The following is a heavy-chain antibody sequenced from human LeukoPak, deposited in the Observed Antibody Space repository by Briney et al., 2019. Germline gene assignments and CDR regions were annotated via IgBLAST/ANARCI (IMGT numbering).Heavy chain of an antibody. CDR3: ARGELDILTGNNWFDP. Sequence: SETLSLTCTVSGGPISSGDYYWSWIRQPPGKGLEWIGYIYYNGSTYYNPSLKSRVTISVDTSKNQFSLKLSSVTAADTAVYYCARGELDILTGNNWFDPWGQGTLVTVSS. D-gene: IGHD3-9*01. CDR1: GGPISSGDYY. J-gene: IGHJ5*02. V-gene: IGHV4-30-4*01. CDR2: IYYNGST.